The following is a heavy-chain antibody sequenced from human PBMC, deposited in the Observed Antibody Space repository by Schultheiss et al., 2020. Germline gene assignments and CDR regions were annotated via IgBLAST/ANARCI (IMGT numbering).Heavy chain of an antibody. CDR3: AGGTRFLYYYYMEV. J-gene: IGHJ6*03. V-gene: IGHV4-31*03. CDR2: IYYSGST. CDR1: GGSISSCGYY. Sequence: SESLSLTCTVSGGSISSCGYYWSWIRQHPGKGLEWIGYIYYSGSTYYNPSLKSRVTISVDTSKNQFSLKLSSVTAADTAVYYCAGGTRFLYYYYMEVWGKGTTVTVSS.